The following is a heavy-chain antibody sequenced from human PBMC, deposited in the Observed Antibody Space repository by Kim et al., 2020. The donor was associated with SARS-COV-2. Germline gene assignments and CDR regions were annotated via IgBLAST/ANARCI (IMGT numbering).Heavy chain of an antibody. CDR2: ITAGSNTM. Sequence: GGSLRLSCAASGFTFKNYEMTWVRQAPGKGLEWVSYITAGSNTMYYADSVKGRFTISRDNAKDSLYLQMDNVRGEDTALYYCARVGTVGYYVSGSYYRTGRYLEFWGRGTLVTVSS. D-gene: IGHD3-10*01. CDR3: ARVGTVGYYVSGSYYRTGRYLEF. CDR1: GFTFKNYE. J-gene: IGHJ4*02. V-gene: IGHV3-48*03.